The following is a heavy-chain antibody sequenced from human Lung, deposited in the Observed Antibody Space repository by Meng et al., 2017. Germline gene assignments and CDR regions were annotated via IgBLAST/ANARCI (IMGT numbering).Heavy chain of an antibody. D-gene: IGHD4-11*01. J-gene: IGHJ4*02. CDR1: GASFSDYY. CDR3: ARGPTTMAHDFDY. V-gene: IGHV4-34*01. Sequence: QGQLQQWGGGLLKPSETPSPTCVVSGASFSDYYWSWIRQPPGKGLEWIGEINHSGSTNYNPSLESRATISVDTSQNNLSLKLSSVTAADSAVYYCARGPTTMAHDFDYWGQGTLVTVSS. CDR2: INHSGST.